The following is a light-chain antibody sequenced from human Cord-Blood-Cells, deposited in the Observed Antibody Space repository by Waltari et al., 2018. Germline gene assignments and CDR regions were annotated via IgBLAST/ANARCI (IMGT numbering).Light chain of an antibody. Sequence: DIQMTQSPSSLSASVRYRVTITSRASQSIRSYLNWYHQKPGKAPTLLIYAASSLQSGVPSRFSGSGSGTDFTLTISSMQPEDFATYYCQQSYSTPYSFGQGTKLEIK. J-gene: IGKJ2*03. CDR2: AAS. CDR3: QQSYSTPYS. CDR1: QSIRSY. V-gene: IGKV1-39*01.